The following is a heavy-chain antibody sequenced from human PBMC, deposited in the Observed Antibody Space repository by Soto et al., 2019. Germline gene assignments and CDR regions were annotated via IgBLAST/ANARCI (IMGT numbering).Heavy chain of an antibody. CDR2: IDPSNSFT. Sequence: PGESLKISCKVSGYTFTSYWITWVREMPGKGLEGMGRIDPSNSFTDYNPSFEGHVILKVDMTVSTAYVHGGGLKASDAAVYYCARHTGLWPIPFDYWDQGSRVTVSS. V-gene: IGHV5-10-1*01. D-gene: IGHD3-10*01. J-gene: IGHJ4*02. CDR3: ARHTGLWPIPFDY. CDR1: GYTFTSYW.